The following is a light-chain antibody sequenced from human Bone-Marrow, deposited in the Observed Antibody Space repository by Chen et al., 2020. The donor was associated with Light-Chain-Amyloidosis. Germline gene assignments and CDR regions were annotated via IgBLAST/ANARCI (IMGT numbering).Light chain of an antibody. V-gene: IGLV2-14*01. CDR1: SSDVGGDNH. CDR3: SSYTITNTLV. Sequence: ALTQPASASGSPGQSITSPCTGTSSDVGGDNHVSWYQQHPDKAPKLMIYEVTNRPSWVPDRFSGSKSDNTASLTISGLQTEDEADYFCSSYTITNTLVFGSGTRVTVL. J-gene: IGLJ1*01. CDR2: EVT.